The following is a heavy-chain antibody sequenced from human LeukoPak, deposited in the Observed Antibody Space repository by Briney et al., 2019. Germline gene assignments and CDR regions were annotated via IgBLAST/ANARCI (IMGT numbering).Heavy chain of an antibody. J-gene: IGHJ3*02. CDR2: ISTAGDT. CDR1: GFSFSSYD. CDR3: VRGTVGVGAFDI. V-gene: IGHV3-13*01. Sequence: PGGSLRLSCAASGFSFSSYDMHWVRQVTGKGLDWVSAISTAGDTYYPGSVKGRFTISRENAKNSLYLQMNSLRAGGTAVYYCVRGTVGVGAFDIWGQGTMVTVS. D-gene: IGHD1-1*01.